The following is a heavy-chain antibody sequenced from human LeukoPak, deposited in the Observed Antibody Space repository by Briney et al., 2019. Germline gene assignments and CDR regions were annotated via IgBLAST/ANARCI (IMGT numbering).Heavy chain of an antibody. D-gene: IGHD2-2*01. J-gene: IGHJ4*02. CDR2: IIPIFGTA. Sequence: SVKVSCKVSGYTLTELSMHWVRQAPGQGLEWMGGIIPIFGTANYAQKFQGRVTITADESTSTAYMELSSLRSEDTAVYYCARDGGGYCSSTSCRGDYWGQGTLVTVSS. CDR3: ARDGGGYCSSTSCRGDY. CDR1: GYTLTELS. V-gene: IGHV1-69*13.